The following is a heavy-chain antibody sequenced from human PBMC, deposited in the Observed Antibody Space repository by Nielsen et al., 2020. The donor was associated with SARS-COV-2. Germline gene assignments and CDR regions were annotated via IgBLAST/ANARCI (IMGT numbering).Heavy chain of an antibody. J-gene: IGHJ1*01. D-gene: IGHD3-16*01. Sequence: GESLKISYAASGFTFSDYYMSWIRQAPGKGLEWVSYINSRGTSVYYGDSVNGRFTMSRDNARNSLYLQMNSLRAEDTAVYYCAKDLVGQLYFQHWGQGTLVTVSS. CDR3: AKDLVGQLYFQH. V-gene: IGHV3-11*01. CDR2: INSRGTSV. CDR1: GFTFSDYY.